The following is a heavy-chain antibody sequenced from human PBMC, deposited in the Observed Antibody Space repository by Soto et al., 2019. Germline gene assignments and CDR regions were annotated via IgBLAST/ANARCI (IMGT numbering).Heavy chain of an antibody. CDR2: ISYDGSNK. J-gene: IGHJ4*02. Sequence: GGSLRLSCAASGFTLSSYGMHWVRQAPGKGLEWVAVISYDGSNKYYADSVKGRFTISRDNSKNTLYLQMNSLRAEGTAVYYCAKDPRRYCSGGSCYSIDYWGQGTLVTVSS. CDR1: GFTLSSYG. D-gene: IGHD2-15*01. V-gene: IGHV3-30*18. CDR3: AKDPRRYCSGGSCYSIDY.